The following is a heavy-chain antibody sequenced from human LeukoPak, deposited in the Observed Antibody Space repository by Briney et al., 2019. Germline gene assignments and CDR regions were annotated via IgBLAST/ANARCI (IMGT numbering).Heavy chain of an antibody. CDR3: ARKEYPGSGSFN. CDR1: GGSISSYY. D-gene: IGHD3-10*01. CDR2: IYYSGST. J-gene: IGHJ4*02. Sequence: SETLSLTCTVSGGSISSYYWSWIRQPPGKGLEWIGYIYYSGSTNYNPSLKSRVTISVDTSKNQFSLKLSSVTAADTAVYYCARKEYPGSGSFNWGQGTLVTVSS. V-gene: IGHV4-59*08.